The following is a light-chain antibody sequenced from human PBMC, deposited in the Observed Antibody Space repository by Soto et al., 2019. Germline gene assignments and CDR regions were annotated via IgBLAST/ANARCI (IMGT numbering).Light chain of an antibody. V-gene: IGKV3-15*01. Sequence: EIVMTQSPATLSVSPGERVTLSCRASQSVSDNLAWYQDKPGQAPRLLIYGASTRATGFTARFSGSGSGTEFTLTISRLQPEDSAHYYCQQYGDSPFTFGPGTKVDVK. CDR3: QQYGDSPFT. J-gene: IGKJ3*01. CDR1: QSVSDN. CDR2: GAS.